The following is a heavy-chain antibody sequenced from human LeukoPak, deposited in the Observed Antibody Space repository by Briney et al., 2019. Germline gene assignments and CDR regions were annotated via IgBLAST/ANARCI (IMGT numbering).Heavy chain of an antibody. CDR2: INAYNGNA. CDR3: ARVVGYGDKGRFDP. J-gene: IGHJ5*02. CDR1: GYTVSSYG. Sequence: SVKLSCKASGYTVSSYGISWVRQSPGQGLGWMGWINAYNGNANYAQKLQGRVTMTTDTSTSTAYVYLRSLRSDDTAVYYCARVVGYGDKGRFDPWGQGTLVTVSS. D-gene: IGHD4-17*01. V-gene: IGHV1-18*01.